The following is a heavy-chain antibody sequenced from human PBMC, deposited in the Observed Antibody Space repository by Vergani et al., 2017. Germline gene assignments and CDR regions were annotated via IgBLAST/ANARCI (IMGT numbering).Heavy chain of an antibody. CDR3: TTGSTAMVNWGPPLEY. Sequence: QVQLVESGGGVVQPGRSLRLSCAASGFTFSSYAMHWVRQAPGKGLEWVAVISYDGSNKYYADSVKGRFTISRDNSKNTLYLQMNSLKTEDTAVYYCTTGSTAMVNWGPPLEYWGQGTLVTVSS. CDR2: ISYDGSNK. D-gene: IGHD5-18*01. J-gene: IGHJ4*02. V-gene: IGHV3-30-3*01. CDR1: GFTFSSYA.